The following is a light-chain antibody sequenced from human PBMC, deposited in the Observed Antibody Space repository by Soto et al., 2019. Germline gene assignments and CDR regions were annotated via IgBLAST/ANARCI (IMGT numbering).Light chain of an antibody. Sequence: EIVMTQSPATLSVSPGERATLSCRASQSVSSNLAWYQQKPGQAPRLLIYGASTRATGIPARLSGCGSGTEFTLTISSLQSEDFAVYYCQQYNNWPLTFGGGTKVEIK. CDR3: QQYNNWPLT. J-gene: IGKJ4*01. CDR1: QSVSSN. V-gene: IGKV3D-15*01. CDR2: GAS.